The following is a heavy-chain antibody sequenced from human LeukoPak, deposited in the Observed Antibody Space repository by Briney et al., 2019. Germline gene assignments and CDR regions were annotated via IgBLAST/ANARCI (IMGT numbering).Heavy chain of an antibody. CDR1: GYTFTGYY. J-gene: IGHJ4*02. V-gene: IGHV1-2*02. CDR3: AGRPDTAIVPIFDY. Sequence: ASVKVSCKASGYTFTGYYMHWVRQAPGQGLEWMGWINPNSGGTNYAQKFQGRVTMTRDTSISTAYMELSRLSSDDTAIYYCAGRPDTAIVPIFDYWGQGTLVTVSS. CDR2: INPNSGGT. D-gene: IGHD5-18*01.